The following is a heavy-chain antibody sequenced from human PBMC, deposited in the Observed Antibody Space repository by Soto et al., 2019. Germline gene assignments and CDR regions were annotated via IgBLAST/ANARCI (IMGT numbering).Heavy chain of an antibody. D-gene: IGHD5-12*01. Sequence: SVKVSCKACGWTFSSFGISWVRQAPGQGLEWMGGIIPVFGRPNYAQRFRGRLTITADESTNTSYMELIDLTSEDTAVYYCAREESGYDFWGQGTQVTVSS. CDR3: AREESGYDF. V-gene: IGHV1-69*13. CDR2: IIPVFGRP. J-gene: IGHJ1*01. CDR1: GWTFSSFG.